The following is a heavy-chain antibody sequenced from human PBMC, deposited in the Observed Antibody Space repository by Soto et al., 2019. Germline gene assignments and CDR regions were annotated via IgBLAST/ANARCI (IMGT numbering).Heavy chain of an antibody. V-gene: IGHV1-69*02. Sequence: GASVKVSCKASGGTFSSYTISWVRQAPGQGLEWIGRIIPILGIANYAQKFQGRVTITADKSTSTAYMELSSLRSEDTAVYYCAIGSYFYGSGSYSLDYWCQGALLTFSA. D-gene: IGHD3-10*01. CDR3: AIGSYFYGSGSYSLDY. J-gene: IGHJ4*02. CDR2: IIPILGIA. CDR1: GGTFSSYT.